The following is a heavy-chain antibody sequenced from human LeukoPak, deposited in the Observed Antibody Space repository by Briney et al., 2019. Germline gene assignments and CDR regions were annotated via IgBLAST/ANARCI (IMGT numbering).Heavy chain of an antibody. CDR2: ISYDGSNK. Sequence: GGSLRLSCAASGFTFSSYGMRWVRQAPGKGLEWVAVISYDGSNKYYADSVKGRFTISRDNSKNTLYLQMNSLRAEDTAVYYCAKDRYASSGWYGGYYYGMDVWGQGTTVTVSS. CDR3: AKDRYASSGWYGGYYYGMDV. V-gene: IGHV3-30*18. CDR1: GFTFSSYG. J-gene: IGHJ6*02. D-gene: IGHD6-19*01.